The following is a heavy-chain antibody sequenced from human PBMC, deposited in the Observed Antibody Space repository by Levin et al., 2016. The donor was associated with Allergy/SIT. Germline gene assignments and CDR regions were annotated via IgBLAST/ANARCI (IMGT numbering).Heavy chain of an antibody. CDR2: IYHSGST. J-gene: IGHJ5*02. D-gene: IGHD2-15*01. CDR1: GGSISSSNW. CDR3: ARDLGYCSGGSCYSGRWFDP. V-gene: IGHV4-4*02. Sequence: SETLSLTCAVSGGSISSSNWWSWVRQPPGKGLEWIGEIYHSGSTNYNPSLKSRVTISVDKSKNQFSLKLSSVTAADTAVYYCARDLGYCSGGSCYSGRWFDPWGQGTLVTVSS.